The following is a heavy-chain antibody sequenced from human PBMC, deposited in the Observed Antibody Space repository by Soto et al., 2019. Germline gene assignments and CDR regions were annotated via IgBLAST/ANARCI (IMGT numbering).Heavy chain of an antibody. CDR2: ISYDGSNK. Sequence: QVQLVESGGGVVQPGRSLRLSCAASGFTFSSYGMHWVRQAPGKGLEWVAVISYDGSNKYYADSVKGRFTISRDNSKNTLYLQMNSLRAEDTAVYYCAKDLMPDGDQVFLDYWGQGTLVTVSS. D-gene: IGHD4-17*01. CDR3: AKDLMPDGDQVFLDY. V-gene: IGHV3-30*18. J-gene: IGHJ4*02. CDR1: GFTFSSYG.